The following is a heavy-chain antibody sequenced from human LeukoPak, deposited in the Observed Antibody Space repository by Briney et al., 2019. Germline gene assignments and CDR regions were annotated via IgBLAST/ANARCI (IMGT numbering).Heavy chain of an antibody. CDR2: INAGNGNT. CDR3: AREGCSSTSCIDY. V-gene: IGHV1-3*01. Sequence: ASVKVSCKASGYTFTSYAMHWVRQAPGQRLEWMGWINAGNGNTKYSQKFQGRVTITRDTSASTAYMELSSLRSEDTAVYYCAREGCSSTSCIDYWGQGTLVTVSS. J-gene: IGHJ4*02. D-gene: IGHD2-2*01. CDR1: GYTFTSYA.